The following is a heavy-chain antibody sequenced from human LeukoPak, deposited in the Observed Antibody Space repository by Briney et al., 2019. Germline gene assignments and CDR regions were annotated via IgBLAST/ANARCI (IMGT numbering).Heavy chain of an antibody. Sequence: GGSLGLSCAASGFTFGSYAMSWVRQAPGKGLEWVSGISTSGGTTSYAESVKGRFTVSRDNPRNTLYMEMNSLRDEDTAVYYCAVMHRYYDGSGYWVQWGQGTLVTVSS. CDR3: AVMHRYYDGSGYWVQ. V-gene: IGHV3-23*01. D-gene: IGHD3-22*01. CDR2: ISTSGGTT. J-gene: IGHJ4*02. CDR1: GFTFGSYA.